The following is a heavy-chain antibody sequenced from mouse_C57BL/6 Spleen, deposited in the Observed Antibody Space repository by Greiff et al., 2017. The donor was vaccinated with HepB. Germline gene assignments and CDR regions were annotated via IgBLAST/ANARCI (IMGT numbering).Heavy chain of an antibody. Sequence: EVKLMESGGGLVKPGGSLKLSCAASGFTFSSYAMSWVRQTPEKRLEWVATISDGGSYTYYPDNVKARFTISRDNAKNNLYLQMSHLKSEDTAMYYCAREGTGTGYFDVWGTGTTVTVSS. CDR3: AREGTGTGYFDV. D-gene: IGHD4-1*01. V-gene: IGHV5-4*01. J-gene: IGHJ1*03. CDR1: GFTFSSYA. CDR2: ISDGGSYT.